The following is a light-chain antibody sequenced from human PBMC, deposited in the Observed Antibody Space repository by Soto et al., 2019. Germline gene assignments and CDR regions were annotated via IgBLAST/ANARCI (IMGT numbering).Light chain of an antibody. J-gene: IGKJ5*01. CDR1: QSVSSY. Sequence: EIVLTQSPATLPLSPLERATLSCIASQSVSSYLAWYQQKPGQAPRLLIYDASNRATGIPARFSGSGSGTDFTLTISSLEPEDFAVYYCQQRSNWPPITFGQGTRLEMK. CDR2: DAS. CDR3: QQRSNWPPIT. V-gene: IGKV3-11*01.